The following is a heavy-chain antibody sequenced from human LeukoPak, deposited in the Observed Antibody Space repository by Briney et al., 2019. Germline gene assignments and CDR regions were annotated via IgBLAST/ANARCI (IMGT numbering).Heavy chain of an antibody. J-gene: IGHJ6*03. D-gene: IGHD3-3*01. Sequence: KPSETLSLTCAVYGGSFSGYYWSWIRQPPGKGLEWIGEINHSGSTNYNPSLKSRVTISVDTSKNQFSLKLSSVTAADTAVYYCARDERRNYDFWSGYYGYYYYMDVWGKGTTVTVSS. CDR1: GGSFSGYY. V-gene: IGHV4-34*01. CDR2: INHSGST. CDR3: ARDERRNYDFWSGYYGYYYYMDV.